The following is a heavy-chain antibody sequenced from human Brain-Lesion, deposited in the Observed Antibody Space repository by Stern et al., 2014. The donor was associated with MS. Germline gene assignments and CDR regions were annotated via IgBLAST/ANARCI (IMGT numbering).Heavy chain of an antibody. CDR1: GYIFTGYY. CDR3: ARDQRGITIFGVVTDYYYLGMDV. V-gene: IGHV1-2*02. D-gene: IGHD3-3*01. Sequence: VQLMQSGAEVQKPGASVKVSCKTSGYIFTGYYIHWVRQAPGQGLEWMASINPNTGGTKYAQKFQGRVTMSRDTSISTAYVELSSLTSDDTAVYYCARDQRGITIFGVVTDYYYLGMDVWGQGTTVTVSS. CDR2: INPNTGGT. J-gene: IGHJ6*02.